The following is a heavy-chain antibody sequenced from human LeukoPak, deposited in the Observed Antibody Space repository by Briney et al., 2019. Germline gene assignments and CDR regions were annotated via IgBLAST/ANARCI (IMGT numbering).Heavy chain of an antibody. D-gene: IGHD2-15*01. J-gene: IGHJ4*02. CDR1: GYTFTSYY. Sequence: ASVKVSCKASGYTFTSYYMHWVRQAPGQGLEWMGIINPSGGSTSYAQKFQGRVTMTTDTSTSTAYMELSRLRSDDTAVYYCAILQGYCSGGSCYSIDYWGQGTLVTVSS. CDR3: AILQGYCSGGSCYSIDY. V-gene: IGHV1-46*01. CDR2: INPSGGST.